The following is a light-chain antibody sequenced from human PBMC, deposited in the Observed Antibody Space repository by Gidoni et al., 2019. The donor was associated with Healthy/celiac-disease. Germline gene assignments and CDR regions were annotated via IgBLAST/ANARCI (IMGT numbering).Light chain of an antibody. J-gene: IGKJ1*01. CDR1: QSVSSSY. V-gene: IGKV3-20*01. Sequence: EIVLTQSPGTLSLSPGERATLSCRASQSVSSSYVAWYQQKPGQAPRLLIYGASSRATGIPNRFSGSGSGTDFTLTISRLEPEDFAVYYCQQYGSSPKRFGQGTKVEIK. CDR3: QQYGSSPKR. CDR2: GAS.